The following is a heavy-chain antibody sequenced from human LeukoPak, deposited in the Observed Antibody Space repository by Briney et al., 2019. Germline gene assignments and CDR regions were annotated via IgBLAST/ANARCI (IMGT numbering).Heavy chain of an antibody. CDR1: GFTVSSNY. V-gene: IGHV3-53*01. CDR3: AKDLGRAVNQYAVAYFRH. D-gene: IGHD7-27*01. CDR2: LSGGGTA. Sequence: GGSLRLSCAASGFTVSSNYMSWVRQAPGKGLEWVSSLSGGGTAHYADSVKGRFTISRDISNNTLFLQMNSLRGDDTAVYYYAKDLGRAVNQYAVAYFRHWGQGTLVTVSS. J-gene: IGHJ1*01.